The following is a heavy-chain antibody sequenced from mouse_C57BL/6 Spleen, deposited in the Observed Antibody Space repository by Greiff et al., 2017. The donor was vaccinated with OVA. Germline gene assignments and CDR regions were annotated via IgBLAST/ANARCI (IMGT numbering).Heavy chain of an antibody. D-gene: IGHD2-10*02. CDR2: IYPGDGDT. V-gene: IGHV1-82*01. CDR3: ARRGYGYDAMDY. Sequence: QVQLQQSGPELVKPGASVKISCKASGYAFSSSWMNWVKQRPGKGLEWIGRIYPGDGDTNYNGKFKGKATLTADKSSSTAYMQLSSLTSEDSAVYFCARRGYGYDAMDYWGQGTSVTVSS. CDR1: GYAFSSSW. J-gene: IGHJ4*01.